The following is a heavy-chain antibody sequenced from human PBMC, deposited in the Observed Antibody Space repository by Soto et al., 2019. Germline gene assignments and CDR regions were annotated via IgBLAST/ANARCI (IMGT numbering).Heavy chain of an antibody. CDR2: INPNSGDT. D-gene: IGHD2-2*01. J-gene: IGHJ5*02. CDR3: ARVVPGAEAWFGP. Sequence: QVQLVQSGTEVKRPGDSVKVSCKASGYTFTGYYVHWVRQAPGQGLEWMGWINPNSGDTYLAQRFQGRVTMNRDTSIGTAYMELRGLTSDDTAEYYCARVVPGAEAWFGPWGQGTLVTVSS. CDR1: GYTFTGYY. V-gene: IGHV1-2*02.